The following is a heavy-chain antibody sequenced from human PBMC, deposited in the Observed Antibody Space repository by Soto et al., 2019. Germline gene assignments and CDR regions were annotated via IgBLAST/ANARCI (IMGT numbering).Heavy chain of an antibody. D-gene: IGHD6-19*01. CDR1: GGSVSSGSYY. J-gene: IGHJ6*02. Sequence: SETLSLTCTVSGGSVSSGSYYWTWIRQPPGKGLEWIGYISYSGSTYYNPALKSRVTISEDTSKNQFSLKLSFVIAADTAVYYCARDLVAEVGGHYYYYGLDVWGQGTTVTVSS. CDR3: ARDLVAEVGGHYYYYGLDV. V-gene: IGHV4-61*01. CDR2: ISYSGST.